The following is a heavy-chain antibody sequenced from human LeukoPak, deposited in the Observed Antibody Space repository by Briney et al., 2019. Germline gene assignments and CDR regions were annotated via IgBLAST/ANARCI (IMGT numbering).Heavy chain of an antibody. CDR2: INPTGGST. CDR1: GYTFTSYY. D-gene: IGHD6-13*01. CDR3: ARDRVIAAAGSFDY. V-gene: IGHV1-46*01. Sequence: ASVKVSCKASGYTFTSYYMHWVRQAPGQGLEWRGIINPTGGSTTYAQRFQGRVTMTRDTSTSTVYMGLRSLRSGDTAVYYCARDRVIAAAGSFDYWGQGTLVTVSS. J-gene: IGHJ4*02.